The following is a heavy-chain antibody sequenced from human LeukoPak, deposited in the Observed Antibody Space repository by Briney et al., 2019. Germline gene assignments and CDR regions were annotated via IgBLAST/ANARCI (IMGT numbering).Heavy chain of an antibody. CDR1: GGSINSYY. CDR2: ISYSGST. V-gene: IGHV4-59*01. J-gene: IGHJ4*02. CDR3: ARGFYDSAGYSFPFDY. Sequence: SETLSLTCTVSGGSINSYYWSWIRQPPEKGLEWIGYISYSGSTNYNPSPTSRVTMSVDTSKNQFSLNLNSVTAADTGIYYCARGFYDSAGYSFPFDYWGRGTPVTVSS. D-gene: IGHD3-22*01.